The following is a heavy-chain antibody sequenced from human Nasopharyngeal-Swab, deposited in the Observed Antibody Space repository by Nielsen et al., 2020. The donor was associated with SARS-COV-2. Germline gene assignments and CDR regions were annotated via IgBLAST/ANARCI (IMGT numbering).Heavy chain of an antibody. CDR1: GFTFSSSN. Sequence: GESLKISCAASGFTFSSSNMNWVRQVPGKGLEWVASIGTSRSYIYYADSVKGRFAISRDNAKNSLYLQMNSLRAEDTAVYYCARVAGRLVISYYMDVWGKGTTVTVSS. CDR2: IGTSRSYI. J-gene: IGHJ6*03. D-gene: IGHD2-2*01. V-gene: IGHV3-21*01. CDR3: ARVAGRLVISYYMDV.